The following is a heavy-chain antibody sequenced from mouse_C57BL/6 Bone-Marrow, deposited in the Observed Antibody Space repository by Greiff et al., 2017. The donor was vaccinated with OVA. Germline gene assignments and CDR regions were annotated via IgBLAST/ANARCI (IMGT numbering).Heavy chain of an antibody. Sequence: VQLQQSGPELVKPGASVKISCKASGYSFTGYYMNWVKQSPEKSLEWIGEINPSTGGTTYNQKFKAKATLTVDKSSSTAYMQLKSLTSEDSAVYYCARGLPGYFDYWGQGTTLTVSS. CDR3: ARGLPGYFDY. D-gene: IGHD5-5*01. V-gene: IGHV1-42*01. CDR2: INPSTGGT. J-gene: IGHJ2*01. CDR1: GYSFTGYY.